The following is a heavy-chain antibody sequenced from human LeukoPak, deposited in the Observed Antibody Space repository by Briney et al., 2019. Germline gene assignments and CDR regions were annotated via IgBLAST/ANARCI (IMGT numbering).Heavy chain of an antibody. CDR2: ISSSGSTI. D-gene: IGHD3-22*01. Sequence: PGGSLRLSCAASGFTFSSYEMNWVRQAPGKGLEWVSYISSSGSTIYYADSVKGRFTISRGNAKNSLYLQMNSLRAEDTAVYYCARVGFSSGYYYSFLYYFDYWGQGTLVTVSS. J-gene: IGHJ4*02. V-gene: IGHV3-48*03. CDR1: GFTFSSYE. CDR3: ARVGFSSGYYYSFLYYFDY.